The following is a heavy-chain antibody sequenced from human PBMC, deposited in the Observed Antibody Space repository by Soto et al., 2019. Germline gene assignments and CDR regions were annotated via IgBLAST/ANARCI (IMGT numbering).Heavy chain of an antibody. D-gene: IGHD1-26*01. Sequence: GAXVKVSCKASGYTFTSYGISWVRQAPGQGLEWMGWISAYNGNTNYAQKLQGRVTMTTDTSTSTAYMELRSLRSDDTAVYYCARDPYRPEGEYYYYYYGRDVWGQGTTVTVSS. J-gene: IGHJ6*02. CDR3: ARDPYRPEGEYYYYYYGRDV. V-gene: IGHV1-18*01. CDR2: ISAYNGNT. CDR1: GYTFTSYG.